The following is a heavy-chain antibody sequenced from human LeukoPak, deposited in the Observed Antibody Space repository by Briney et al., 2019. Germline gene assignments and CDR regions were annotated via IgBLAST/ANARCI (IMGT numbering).Heavy chain of an antibody. J-gene: IGHJ4*02. CDR2: IYSGGST. V-gene: IGHV3-53*01. CDR1: GLTVTSNY. Sequence: PGGSLRLSCAASGLTVTSNYMSWVRQAPGKGLEWVSVIYSGGSTYYADSVKGRFTISRDNSRNTLYLQTNNLRAEDTAVYYCARVAFRSSSYISGIDYWGQGTLVTVSS. D-gene: IGHD1-20*01. CDR3: ARVAFRSSSYISGIDY.